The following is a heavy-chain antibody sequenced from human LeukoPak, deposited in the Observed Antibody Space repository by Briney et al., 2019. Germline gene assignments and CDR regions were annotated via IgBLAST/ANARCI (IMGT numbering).Heavy chain of an antibody. CDR2: ISSSSSTI. J-gene: IGHJ4*02. D-gene: IGHD1-20*01. V-gene: IGHV3-48*01. Sequence: PGGSLRLSCAASGFTFSSYSMNSVRQAPGKGLEWVSYISSSSSTIYYADSVKGRFTVSRDNAKNSLYLQMNSLRAEDTAVYYCARDPDGITGTTAPGYWGRGTLVTVSS. CDR1: GFTFSSYS. CDR3: ARDPDGITGTTAPGY.